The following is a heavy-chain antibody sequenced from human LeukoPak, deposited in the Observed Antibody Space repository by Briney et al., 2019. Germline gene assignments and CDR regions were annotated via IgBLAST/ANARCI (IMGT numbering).Heavy chain of an antibody. CDR1: GVSISSGSNY. Sequence: SETLSLTCSVSGVSISSGSNYWGWIRQPPGKTLEWIGSIYSSGSTYYNPSLKSRVTISVDKSKNQFSLKLSSVTAADTAVYYCARSCRRWLHYYFDYWGQGTLVTVSS. V-gene: IGHV4-39*07. CDR3: ARSCRRWLHYYFDY. J-gene: IGHJ4*02. D-gene: IGHD5-24*01. CDR2: IYSSGST.